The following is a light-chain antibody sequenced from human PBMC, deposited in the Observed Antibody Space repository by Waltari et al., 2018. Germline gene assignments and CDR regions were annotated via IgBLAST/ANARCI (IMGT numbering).Light chain of an antibody. V-gene: IGKV1-39*01. CDR3: QQSYSTLTWT. CDR1: QRISSY. CDR2: AAS. J-gene: IGKJ1*01. Sequence: DIQMTQSPYSLSASVGDRVTITCRASQRISSYLNWYQQKPGKAPKLLIYAASSLQSGVPSRFSGSGSGTDFTLTISSLQPEDFATYYCQQSYSTLTWTFGQGTKVEIK.